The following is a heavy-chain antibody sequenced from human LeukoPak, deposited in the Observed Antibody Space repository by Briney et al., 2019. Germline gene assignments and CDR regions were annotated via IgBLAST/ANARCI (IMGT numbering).Heavy chain of an antibody. J-gene: IGHJ6*03. V-gene: IGHV1-69*05. CDR3: ARGDWNYYYYYYYMDV. CDR1: GGTFSSYA. Sequence: ASVKVSCKASGGTFSSYAISWVRQAPGQGLEWMGGIIPIFGTANYAQKFQGRVTITTDESTSTAHMELSSLRSEDTAVYYCARGDWNYYYYYYYMDVWGKGTTVTVSS. D-gene: IGHD1-7*01. CDR2: IIPIFGTA.